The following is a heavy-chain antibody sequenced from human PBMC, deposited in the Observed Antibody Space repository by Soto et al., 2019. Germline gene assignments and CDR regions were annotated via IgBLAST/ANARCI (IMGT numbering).Heavy chain of an antibody. Sequence: QVQLQQWGAGLLKPSETLSLTCAVSGGSFSGYYWSWIRQPPGKGLEWIGVINHSGSTNYNPSLKGRVTISVDTSKNQFSLKLSSVTAADTAVYYCAREPEPNAFDIWGQGTMVTVSS. CDR3: AREPEPNAFDI. J-gene: IGHJ3*02. V-gene: IGHV4-34*01. CDR1: GGSFSGYY. D-gene: IGHD1-26*01. CDR2: INHSGST.